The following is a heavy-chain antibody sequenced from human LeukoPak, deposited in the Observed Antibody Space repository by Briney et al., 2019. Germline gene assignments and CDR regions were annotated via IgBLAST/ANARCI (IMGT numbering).Heavy chain of an antibody. CDR3: ARSMRASGSYIGGY. CDR2: IIPIFGTA. D-gene: IGHD1-26*01. V-gene: IGHV1-69*13. J-gene: IGHJ4*02. Sequence: GASVKVSCKASGGTFSTYAISWVRQAPGQGLEWMGGIIPIFGTANYAQKFQGRVTITADESTSTAYMELSGLRSEDTAMYYCARSMRASGSYIGGYWGQGTLVIVSS. CDR1: GGTFSTYA.